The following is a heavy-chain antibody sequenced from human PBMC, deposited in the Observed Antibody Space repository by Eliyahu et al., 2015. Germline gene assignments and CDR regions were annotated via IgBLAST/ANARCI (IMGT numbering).Heavy chain of an antibody. D-gene: IGHD6-13*01. J-gene: IGHJ4*02. V-gene: IGHV3-64D*06. CDR3: VKGGSSGLFLFDY. CDR2: ISSNGGST. Sequence: EVQLVESGGGXVQPGGSLRLXCSASGFTFSSYAMHWVRQAPGKGLEYVSAISSNGGSTYYADSVKGRFTISRDNSKNTLYLQMSSLRAEDTAVYYCVKGGSSGLFLFDYWGQGTLVTVSS. CDR1: GFTFSSYA.